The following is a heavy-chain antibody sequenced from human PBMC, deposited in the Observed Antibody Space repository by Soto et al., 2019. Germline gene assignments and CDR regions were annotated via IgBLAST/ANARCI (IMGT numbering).Heavy chain of an antibody. CDR1: GFSFSNYA. J-gene: IGHJ3*01. CDR3: VREGRGWDSSGSFDV. D-gene: IGHD6-19*01. V-gene: IGHV3-23*01. Sequence: GGSLRLSCAASGFSFSNYAMNWVRQAPGKGLEWVSVISGRGVSSSYADSLPGRFTISRDNSNNTLYLKMNSLRAEDKAIYSCVREGRGWDSSGSFDVWGRGTIVTVSS. CDR2: ISGRGVSS.